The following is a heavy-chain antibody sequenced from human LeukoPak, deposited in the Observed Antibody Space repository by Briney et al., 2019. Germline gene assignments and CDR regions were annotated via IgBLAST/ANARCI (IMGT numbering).Heavy chain of an antibody. D-gene: IGHD5-24*01. J-gene: IGHJ4*02. Sequence: ASVKVSCKASGYTFTGYYMHWLRQAPGQGLEWMGWINPNSGGTNYAQKFQGRVTMTRDTSISTAYMELSRLRSDDTAVYYCARSGDGYNYLDYWGQGTLVTVSS. CDR3: ARSGDGYNYLDY. V-gene: IGHV1-2*02. CDR2: INPNSGGT. CDR1: GYTFTGYY.